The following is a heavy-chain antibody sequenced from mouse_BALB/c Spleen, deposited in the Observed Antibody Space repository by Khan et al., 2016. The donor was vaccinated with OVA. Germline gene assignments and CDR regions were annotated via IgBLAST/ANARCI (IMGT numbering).Heavy chain of an antibody. V-gene: IGHV1-69*02. J-gene: IGHJ4*01. CDR1: GYTFTSYW. CDR3: ASDQYGNYFYAMDY. D-gene: IGHD2-10*02. CDR2: IDPSDSET. Sequence: QVQLQQPGAELVKPGAPVKLSCKASGYTFTSYWMNWVKQRPGRGLEWIGRIDPSDSETHSNQKFQAKATLTVDKSSSTAYIQLSSLTSEESAVDYCASDQYGNYFYAMDYWGQGTSVTVSS.